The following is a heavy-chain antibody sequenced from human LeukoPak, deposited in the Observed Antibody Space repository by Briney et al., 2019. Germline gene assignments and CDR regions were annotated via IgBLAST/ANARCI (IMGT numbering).Heavy chain of an antibody. CDR1: GFTFSNGW. J-gene: IGHJ4*02. D-gene: IGHD2-2*02. CDR2: IKSKSERGTT. V-gene: IGHV3-15*01. Sequence: PGRSLRLSCAASGFTFSNGWMSWVRQAPGKGLEWVGRIKSKSERGTTDYAAPVKGRFTISRDGSTNTVYLRMNSLKTEDTAVYFCTSNLYCSTSSCYTLDNWGQGTLVAVSP. CDR3: TSNLYCSTSSCYTLDN.